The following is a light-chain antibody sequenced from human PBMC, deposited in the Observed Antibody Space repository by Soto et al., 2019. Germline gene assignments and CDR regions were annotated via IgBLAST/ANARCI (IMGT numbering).Light chain of an antibody. CDR2: DAS. CDR1: QSVSSK. J-gene: IGKJ1*01. V-gene: IGKV3-15*01. Sequence: EVLMTQSPGTLSVSPGERAPLSCTASQSVSSKLAWYQHKPGQAPRLLIYDASTRATGIPARFSGSGSGTDFTLTISSLQSEDLVFYYCQQYDTWPPRFGQGTKVDNK. CDR3: QQYDTWPPR.